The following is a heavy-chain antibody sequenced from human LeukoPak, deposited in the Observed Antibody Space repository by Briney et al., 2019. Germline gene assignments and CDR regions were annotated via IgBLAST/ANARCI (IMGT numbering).Heavy chain of an antibody. V-gene: IGHV3-30*04. Sequence: GSLRLSCAASGFPFSSYAMHWVRQAPGKGLEWVAVISYDGSNKYYADSVKGRFTISGDNSKNTLYLQMNSLRAEDTAVYYCARARNRDDAFDIWGQGTMVTVSS. CDR2: ISYDGSNK. J-gene: IGHJ3*02. CDR3: ARARNRDDAFDI. CDR1: GFPFSSYA. D-gene: IGHD1-14*01.